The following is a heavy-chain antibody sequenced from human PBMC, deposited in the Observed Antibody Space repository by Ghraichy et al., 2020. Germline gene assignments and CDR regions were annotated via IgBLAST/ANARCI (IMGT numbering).Heavy chain of an antibody. CDR3: ARPAKAFYYSTCAHAFQI. Sequence: SETLSLTYTVSGGTIIRTTFYWAWIRQPPGKGLEWIGNVYHTGSTYYNPSLRSRVSISVDTSKNQFSLQVASVTAADTAVYYCARPAKAFYYSTCAHAFQIWGQGPLVPVSS. CDR2: VYHTGST. V-gene: IGHV4-39*01. CDR1: GGTIIRTTFY. J-gene: IGHJ3*02. D-gene: IGHD3-10*01.